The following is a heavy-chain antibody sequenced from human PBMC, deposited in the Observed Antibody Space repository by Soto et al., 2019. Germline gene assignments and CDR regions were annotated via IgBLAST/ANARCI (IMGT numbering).Heavy chain of an antibody. D-gene: IGHD4-17*01. CDR3: AHRPLPDYGDYVHFDY. Sequence: ITLKESGPPLVKPTQTLTLTCTFSGFSLSTSGVGVGWIRQPPGKALEWLALIYWDDDKRYSPSLKSRLTITKDTSKNQVVLTMTNMDPVDTATYYCAHRPLPDYGDYVHFDYWGQGTLVTVSS. CDR1: GFSLSTSGVG. V-gene: IGHV2-5*02. J-gene: IGHJ4*02. CDR2: IYWDDDK.